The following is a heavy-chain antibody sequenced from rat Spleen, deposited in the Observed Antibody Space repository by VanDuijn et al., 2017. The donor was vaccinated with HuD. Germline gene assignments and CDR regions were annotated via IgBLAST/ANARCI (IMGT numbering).Heavy chain of an antibody. CDR2: INAGSGST. D-gene: IGHD3-1*01. V-gene: IGHV1-43*01. J-gene: IGHJ2*01. CDR3: ARGALSYFDY. CDR1: GYTFTSYY. Sequence: QVQLQQSGAELAKPGSSVQISCKASGYTFTSYYISWIKQTTGQGLEYFGYINAGSGSTNYNEKFKGKATLTVDKSSRTAFMHLDSLTPDDSAVFYCARGALSYFDYWGQGVMVTVSS.